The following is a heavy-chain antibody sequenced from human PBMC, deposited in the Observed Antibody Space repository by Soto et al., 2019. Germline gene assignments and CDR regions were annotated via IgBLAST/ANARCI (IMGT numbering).Heavy chain of an antibody. Sequence: EASVKVSCKXSGGTFSSYAISWVRQAPGQGLEWMGGIIPIFGTANYAQKFQGRVTITADESTSTAYMELSSLRSEDTAGYYCARGPDYYGSGSYYCPFDYWGQGTLVTVSS. CDR2: IIPIFGTA. CDR3: ARGPDYYGSGSYYCPFDY. J-gene: IGHJ4*02. CDR1: GGTFSSYA. V-gene: IGHV1-69*13. D-gene: IGHD3-10*01.